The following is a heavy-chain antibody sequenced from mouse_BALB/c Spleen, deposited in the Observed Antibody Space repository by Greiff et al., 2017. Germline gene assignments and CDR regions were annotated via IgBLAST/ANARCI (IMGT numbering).Heavy chain of an antibody. D-gene: IGHD1-1*01. J-gene: IGHJ2*01. CDR3: ARSGLITTVVDFDY. CDR1: GFTFSSFG. V-gene: IGHV5-17*02. Sequence: EVMLVESGGGLVQPGGSRKLSCAASGFTFSSFGMHWVRQAPEKGLEWVAYISSGSSTIYYADTVKGRFTISRDNPKNTLFLQMTSLRSEDTAMYYCARSGLITTVVDFDYWGQGTTLTVSS. CDR2: ISSGSSTI.